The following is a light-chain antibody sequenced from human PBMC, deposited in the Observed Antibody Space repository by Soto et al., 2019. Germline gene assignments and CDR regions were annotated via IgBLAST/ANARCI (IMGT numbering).Light chain of an antibody. V-gene: IGKV3-11*01. Sequence: EIVLTQSPATLSLSPGERATLSCRASQSVRNSLAWYQQKPGQAPRLLIYDASNRATGFPARFSGSGSGTDFTLTISSLEPDDFAVYYCQQRSNWPRTFGQGTKLEIK. CDR1: QSVRNS. CDR2: DAS. J-gene: IGKJ2*01. CDR3: QQRSNWPRT.